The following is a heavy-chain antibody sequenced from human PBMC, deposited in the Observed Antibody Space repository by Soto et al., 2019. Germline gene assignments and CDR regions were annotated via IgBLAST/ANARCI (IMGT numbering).Heavy chain of an antibody. J-gene: IGHJ4*02. CDR3: ARDPPRSYYGSGSYY. D-gene: IGHD3-10*01. CDR2: IIPILGIA. V-gene: IGHV1-69*04. Sequence: SVKVSCKASGGTFSSYTISWVRQAPGQGLEWMGRIIPILGIANYAQKFQGRVTITADKSTSTAYMELSSLRSEDTAVYYCARDPPRSYYGSGSYYWGQGTLVTVSS. CDR1: GGTFSSYT.